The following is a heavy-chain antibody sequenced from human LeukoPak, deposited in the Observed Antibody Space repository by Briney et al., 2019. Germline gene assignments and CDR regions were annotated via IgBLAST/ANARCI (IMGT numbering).Heavy chain of an antibody. J-gene: IGHJ4*02. CDR2: ISAYNGRT. CDR3: ARGGTYYPCIDY. V-gene: IGHV1-18*01. D-gene: IGHD1-26*01. CDR1: GYTFTSSY. Sequence: ASVKVSCKASGYTFTSSYINWVRQAPGQRLKWMGWISAYNGRTSYAQKFQGRVTMTTDSSTSTAYMDLTSLRSDDTAVYYCARGGTYYPCIDYWGQGTLVTVSS.